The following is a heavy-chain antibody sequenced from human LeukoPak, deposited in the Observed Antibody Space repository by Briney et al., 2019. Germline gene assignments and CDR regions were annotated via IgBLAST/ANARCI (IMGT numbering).Heavy chain of an antibody. Sequence: GGSLRLSCVASGFTFSSYWIHWVRQAPGKGLVWVSRINSDGGSTDYADSVKGRFTISRDNSKNTLYLQMNSLRAEDTAVYYCAKAVMVRGVIVWGFDYWGQGTLVTVSS. CDR3: AKAVMVRGVIVWGFDY. V-gene: IGHV3-74*01. J-gene: IGHJ4*02. CDR2: INSDGGST. CDR1: GFTFSSYW. D-gene: IGHD3-10*01.